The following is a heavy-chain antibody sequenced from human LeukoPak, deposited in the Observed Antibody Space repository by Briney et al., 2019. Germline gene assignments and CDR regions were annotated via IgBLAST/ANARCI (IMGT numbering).Heavy chain of an antibody. Sequence: SETLSLTCTVSGGSISSYYWGWVRQPPGKGLEWLASIYHSGSTFYNPSLQSRVTISVDTSKNQFSLKLSSVTAADTAVYYCAGQGGGDWAFDYWGQGPLVTVSS. D-gene: IGHD3/OR15-3a*01. J-gene: IGHJ4*02. V-gene: IGHV4-59*04. CDR3: AGQGGGDWAFDY. CDR2: IYHSGST. CDR1: GGSISSYY.